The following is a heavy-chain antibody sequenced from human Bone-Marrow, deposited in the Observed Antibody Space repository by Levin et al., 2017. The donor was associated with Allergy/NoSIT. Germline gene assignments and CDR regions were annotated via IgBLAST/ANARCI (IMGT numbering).Heavy chain of an antibody. J-gene: IGHJ4*02. V-gene: IGHV3-30-3*01. CDR3: ARTPSVRLYGGPYFDY. CDR1: GFTFSSYA. Sequence: GGSLRLSCAASGFTFSSYAMHWVRQAPGKGLEWVAVISYDGSNKYYADSVKGRFTISRDNSKNTLYLQMNSLRAEDTAVYYCARTPSVRLYGGPYFDYWGQGTLVTVSS. D-gene: IGHD4-23*01. CDR2: ISYDGSNK.